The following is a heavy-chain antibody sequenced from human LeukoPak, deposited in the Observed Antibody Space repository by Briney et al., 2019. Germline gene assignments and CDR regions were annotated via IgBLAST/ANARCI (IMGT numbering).Heavy chain of an antibody. J-gene: IGHJ3*02. CDR3: ARTYDSSGSNSFDM. D-gene: IGHD3-22*01. CDR1: GFTFSRYS. CDR2: IVGSTSNYI. V-gene: IGHV3-21*01. Sequence: GGSLRLSCGASGFTFSRYSMNWVRQAPGKGLEWVSSIVGSTSNYIYYADSVKGRFTISRDDAKSSLYLQMNSLRAEDTAVNYCARTYDSSGSNSFDMWGQGTMVTVFS.